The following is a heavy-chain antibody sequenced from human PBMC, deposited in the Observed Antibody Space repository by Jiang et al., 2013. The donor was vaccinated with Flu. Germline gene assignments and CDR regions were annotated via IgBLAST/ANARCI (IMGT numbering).Heavy chain of an antibody. CDR3: ARRSPTDI. J-gene: IGHJ4*02. CDR2: INPNNGIP. D-gene: IGHD4-17*01. Sequence: QSGSELKKTGASVIISCKASGYSFTSYTMNWVRQAPGQGLEWMGWINPNNGIPTYAQDFTGRFVFSLDISVSTAYLQISSLKAEDTAVYYCARRSPTDIWGQGTLVTASS. CDR1: GYSFTSYT. V-gene: IGHV7-4-1*02.